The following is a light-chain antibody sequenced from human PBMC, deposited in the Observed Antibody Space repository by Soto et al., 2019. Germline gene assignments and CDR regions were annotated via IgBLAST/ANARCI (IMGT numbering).Light chain of an antibody. J-gene: IGKJ1*01. Sequence: DIQMTQSPSSLSASVGDRVTITCRASQSISRYLNWYQQKPGKAPRLLIYAASSLQSGVPSRFSGSGSGTAFTLTSLNLQHDDFATYDCQQSYSTSWTFGQGTKVDIK. V-gene: IGKV1-39*01. CDR2: AAS. CDR1: QSISRY. CDR3: QQSYSTSWT.